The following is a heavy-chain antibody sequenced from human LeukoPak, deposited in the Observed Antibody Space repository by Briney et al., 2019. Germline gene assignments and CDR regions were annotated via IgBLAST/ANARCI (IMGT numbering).Heavy chain of an antibody. J-gene: IGHJ6*02. CDR2: IKQDGSEK. D-gene: IGHD1-26*01. Sequence: GGSLRLSCAASGFTVSSNYMSWVRQAPGKGLEWVANIKQDGSEKYYADSVKGRFTISRDNSKNTLYLQMNSLRAEDTAVYYCARIVGATLHYYYYYGMDVWGQGTTVTVSS. V-gene: IGHV3-7*01. CDR3: ARIVGATLHYYYYYGMDV. CDR1: GFTVSSNY.